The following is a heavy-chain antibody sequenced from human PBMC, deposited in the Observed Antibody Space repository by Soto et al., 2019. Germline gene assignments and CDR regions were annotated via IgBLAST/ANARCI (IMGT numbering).Heavy chain of an antibody. Sequence: ASVKVSCKASGYTFTSYGISWVRQAPGQVLEWMGWISAYNGNTNYAQKLQGRVTMTTDTSTSTAYMELRSLRSDDTAVYYCARDERYYDFWSGYYTPYFQHWGPGPLVTVST. CDR2: ISAYNGNT. D-gene: IGHD3-3*01. V-gene: IGHV1-18*01. J-gene: IGHJ1*01. CDR3: ARDERYYDFWSGYYTPYFQH. CDR1: GYTFTSYG.